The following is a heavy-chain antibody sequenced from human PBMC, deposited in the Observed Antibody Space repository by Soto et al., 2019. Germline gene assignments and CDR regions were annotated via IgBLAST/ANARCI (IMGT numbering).Heavy chain of an antibody. V-gene: IGHV3-74*01. CDR2: INPDGSYT. CDR1: EFTFSNYW. CDR3: SS. Sequence: PVGSLRLSCSSSEFTFSNYWIHWVRQAPGKGLVWVSRINPDGSYTSYADSVKGRFTISRDNARSTLYLQMNSLRAEDTAVYYYSSWGQGTLVTVSS. J-gene: IGHJ4*02.